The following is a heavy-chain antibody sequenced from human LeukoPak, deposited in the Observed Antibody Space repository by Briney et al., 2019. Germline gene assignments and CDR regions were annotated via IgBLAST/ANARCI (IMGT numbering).Heavy chain of an antibody. Sequence: GGSLRLSCAASGFTFSDYNMHWVRQAPGKGLEWVAVISYDGSNKYYADSVKGRFTISRDNSKNTLYLQMNSLTDEDTAVYYCAKVRWDNSGWYYLDNWGQGTLVSVSS. CDR3: AKVRWDNSGWYYLDN. J-gene: IGHJ4*02. CDR2: ISYDGSNK. V-gene: IGHV3-30*18. CDR1: GFTFSDYN. D-gene: IGHD6-19*01.